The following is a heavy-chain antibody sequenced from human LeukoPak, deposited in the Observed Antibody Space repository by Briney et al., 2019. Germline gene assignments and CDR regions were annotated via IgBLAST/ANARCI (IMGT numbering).Heavy chain of an antibody. CDR3: ARDVSGWDYYFDY. V-gene: IGHV4-59*12. D-gene: IGHD6-19*01. J-gene: IGHJ4*02. CDR1: GGSISSYY. Sequence: SETLSLTCTVSGGSISSYYWSWIRQPPGKGLEWIGYIYYSGSTNYNPSLKSRVTISVDTSKNQFSLKLSSVTAADTAVYYCARDVSGWDYYFDYWGQGTLVTVSS. CDR2: IYYSGST.